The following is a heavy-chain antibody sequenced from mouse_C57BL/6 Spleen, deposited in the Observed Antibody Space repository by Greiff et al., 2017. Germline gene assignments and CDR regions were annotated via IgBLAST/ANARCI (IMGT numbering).Heavy chain of an antibody. J-gene: IGHJ4*01. CDR3: TPYGNYGNAMDD. D-gene: IGHD2-1*01. Sequence: VQLQQSGAELVRPGASVKLSCTASGFNIKDDYMHWVKQRPEQGLEWIGWIDPENGDTEYASKFQGKATITADTSSNTAYLQLSSLTSEDTAVYYCTPYGNYGNAMDDWGQGTSVTVSS. CDR2: IDPENGDT. V-gene: IGHV14-4*01. CDR1: GFNIKDDY.